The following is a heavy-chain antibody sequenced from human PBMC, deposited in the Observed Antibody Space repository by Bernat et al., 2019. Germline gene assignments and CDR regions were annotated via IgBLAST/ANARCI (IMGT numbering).Heavy chain of an antibody. D-gene: IGHD6-13*01. J-gene: IGHJ4*02. V-gene: IGHV3-23*02. CDR2: ISAGGGGT. Sequence: EVQLLESGGGLVQPGGSLRLSCAASGFTYGNYAMSWVRQAPGKGLEWVSSISAGGGGTSFGDSVRGRFTISRDNSMNTLNLQMNSLRAEDTAVYYCAKEGYSRGVIDFWGQGTLVIVSS. CDR1: GFTYGNYA. CDR3: AKEGYSRGVIDF.